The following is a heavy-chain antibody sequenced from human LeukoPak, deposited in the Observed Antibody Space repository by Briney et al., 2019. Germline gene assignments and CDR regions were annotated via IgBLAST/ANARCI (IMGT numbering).Heavy chain of an antibody. V-gene: IGHV3-11*01. D-gene: IGHD3-3*01. J-gene: IGHJ4*02. Sequence: GGSLRLSCAASGFTFSDYYMSWIRQAPGKGLEWVSYISSSGSTIYYADSVKGRFTISRDNSKNTLYLQMNSLRAEDTAVYYCAKDGGYDFWSGYRYFEYWGQGTLVTVSS. CDR2: ISSSGSTI. CDR1: GFTFSDYY. CDR3: AKDGGYDFWSGYRYFEY.